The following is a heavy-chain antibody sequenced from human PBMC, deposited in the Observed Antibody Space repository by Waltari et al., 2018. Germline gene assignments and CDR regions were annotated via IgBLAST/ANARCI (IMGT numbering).Heavy chain of an antibody. CDR1: GFTFSSYG. D-gene: IGHD2-15*01. CDR2: ISYDGSNK. J-gene: IGHJ4*02. CDR3: AKDVLGVVVAARGSLTLDY. Sequence: QVQLVESGGGVVQPGRSLRLSCAASGFTFSSYGMHWVRQAPGTGREWVAVISYDGSNKYYADSVKGRFTISRDNSKNTLYLQMNSLRAEDTAVYYCAKDVLGVVVAARGSLTLDYWGQGTLVTVSS. V-gene: IGHV3-30*18.